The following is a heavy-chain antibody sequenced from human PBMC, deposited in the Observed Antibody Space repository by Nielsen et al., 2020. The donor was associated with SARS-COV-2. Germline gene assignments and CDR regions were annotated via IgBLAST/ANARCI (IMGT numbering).Heavy chain of an antibody. V-gene: IGHV1-2*06. D-gene: IGHD1-26*01. Sequence: ASVKVSCKASGYTFTDYYIHWVRQAPGQGLEWMGRINPYSGGTNYAQKFQGTVTMTRDASISTVYMELTSDDTAVYYCAKEIPVGVEFDFWGQGTLVTVSP. CDR1: GYTFTDYY. CDR2: INPYSGGT. J-gene: IGHJ4*02. CDR3: AKEIPVGVEFDF.